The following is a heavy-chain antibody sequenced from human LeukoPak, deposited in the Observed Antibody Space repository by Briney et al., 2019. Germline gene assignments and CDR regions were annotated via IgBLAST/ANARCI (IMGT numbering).Heavy chain of an antibody. CDR2: VHHSGNT. CDR1: GGSISSFY. D-gene: IGHD6-13*01. CDR3: ARDPEGSSWFDY. J-gene: IGHJ4*02. Sequence: SETLSLTCTVSGGSISSFYWSWLRQPPGKGPEWIGYVHHSGNTNYNPSSPPLKSRATMSIDTSKNQFSLKLTSVTAADTAVYYCARDPEGSSWFDYWGQGTLVTVSS. V-gene: IGHV4-59*01.